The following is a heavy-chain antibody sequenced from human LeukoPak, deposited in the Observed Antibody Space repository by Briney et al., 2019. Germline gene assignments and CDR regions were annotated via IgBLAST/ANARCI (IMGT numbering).Heavy chain of an antibody. CDR2: IYPGDSDT. Sequence: GESLKISCKGSGYSFTSYWIGWVRQMPGKGLEWMVIIYPGDSDTRYSPSFQGQVTISADKSISTAYLQWSSLKASDTAMYYCARIEGNYYYYMDVWGKGTTVTVSS. CDR3: ARIEGNYYYYMDV. J-gene: IGHJ6*03. V-gene: IGHV5-51*01. CDR1: GYSFTSYW.